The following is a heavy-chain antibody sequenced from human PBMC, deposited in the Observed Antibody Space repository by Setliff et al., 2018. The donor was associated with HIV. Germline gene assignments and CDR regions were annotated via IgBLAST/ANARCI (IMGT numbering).Heavy chain of an antibody. CDR3: ALVGGITVPPDGFDI. CDR1: GFTFSSYW. V-gene: IGHV3-23*01. Sequence: PGGSLRLSCAASGFTFSSYWMHWVRQAPGKGLEWVSSLSGSGGSTYYADSVKGRFTISRDNSKSTLYLRMNSLGAEDTAVYYCALVGGITVPPDGFDIWGQGTMVTVSS. D-gene: IGHD3-22*01. J-gene: IGHJ3*02. CDR2: LSGSGGST.